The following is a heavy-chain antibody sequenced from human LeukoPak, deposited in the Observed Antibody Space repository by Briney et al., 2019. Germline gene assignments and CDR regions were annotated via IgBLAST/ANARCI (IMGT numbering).Heavy chain of an antibody. Sequence: EASVKVSCKASGYTFTSYDTNWVRQATGQGLEWMGWMNPNSGDTGHVQKFQGRVTMTRSTSISTAYMELSSLRSEDTAVYFCARGPGGTGSLFDYWGQGTPVTVSS. CDR1: GYTFTSYD. CDR3: ARGPGGTGSLFDY. J-gene: IGHJ4*02. D-gene: IGHD7-27*01. V-gene: IGHV1-8*01. CDR2: MNPNSGDT.